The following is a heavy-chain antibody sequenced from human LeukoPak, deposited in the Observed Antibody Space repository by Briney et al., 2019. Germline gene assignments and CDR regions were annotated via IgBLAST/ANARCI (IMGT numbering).Heavy chain of an antibody. CDR1: SGSISSHY. CDR3: ARHPLGLDYYYYMDV. Sequence: SETLSLTCTVSSGSISSHYWSWIRQPPGKGLEWIGYIYYSGSTNYNPSLKSRVTISVDTSKNQFSLKLSSVTAADTAVYYCARHPLGLDYYYYMDVWGKGTTVTVSS. CDR2: IYYSGST. V-gene: IGHV4-59*11. D-gene: IGHD3-16*01. J-gene: IGHJ6*03.